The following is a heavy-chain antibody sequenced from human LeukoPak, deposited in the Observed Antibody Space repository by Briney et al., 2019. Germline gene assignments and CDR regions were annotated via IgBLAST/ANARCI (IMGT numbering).Heavy chain of an antibody. CDR2: ISYDGSNK. V-gene: IGHV3-30*04. D-gene: IGHD6-19*01. Sequence: GGSLRLSCAASGFTFSSYAMHWVRQAPGKGLEWVAVISYDGSNKYYADSVKGRFTISRDNSKNTLYLQMNSLRAEDTAVYYCARDLNIYSSGGYARDWGQGTLVTVSS. J-gene: IGHJ4*02. CDR1: GFTFSSYA. CDR3: ARDLNIYSSGGYARD.